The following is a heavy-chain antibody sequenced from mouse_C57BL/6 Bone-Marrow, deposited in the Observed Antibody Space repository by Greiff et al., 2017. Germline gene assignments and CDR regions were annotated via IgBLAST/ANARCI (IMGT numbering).Heavy chain of an antibody. CDR2: ISDGGSYT. V-gene: IGHV5-4*01. D-gene: IGHD1-1*01. J-gene: IGHJ2*01. CDR3: ARDDVVSHFDC. CDR1: GFTFSSYA. Sequence: EVQVVESGGGLVKPGGSLKLSCAASGFTFSSYAMSWVRQTPEKRLEWVATISDGGSYTYYPDNVKGRFTISRDNAKDNLYLQMSHLKSEDTDMYYCARDDVVSHFDCWGQGTTLTVSS.